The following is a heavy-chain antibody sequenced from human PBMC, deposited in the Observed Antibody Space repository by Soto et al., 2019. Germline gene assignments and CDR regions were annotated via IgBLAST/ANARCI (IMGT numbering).Heavy chain of an antibody. Sequence: QAQLVESGGGVVQAGRSLRLSCAASEFTFSTYAMHWVRQAPGKGLEWVALISSDGSQKYYADSVMGRCLISRDNSLNRVYQGVNNVRDGDTAVYYGAKDQTYIGRGVSAVGGQGPTFPPSS. V-gene: IGHV3-30*18. D-gene: IGHD1-26*01. CDR1: EFTFSTYA. J-gene: IGHJ6*02. CDR3: AKDQTYIGRGVSAV. CDR2: ISSDGSQK.